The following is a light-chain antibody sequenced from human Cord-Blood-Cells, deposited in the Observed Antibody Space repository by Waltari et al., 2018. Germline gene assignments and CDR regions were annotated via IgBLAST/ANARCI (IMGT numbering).Light chain of an antibody. V-gene: IGLV3-1*01. CDR2: QDR. CDR1: KLGDKY. CDR3: QAWDSSTVV. J-gene: IGLJ2*01. Sequence: SYELTQPPSVSVSPGQTASITCSGDKLGDKYACWYQQKPGQSPVLVIYQDRKRPSGSPERFAGSSSGNTATLTISGTQAMDEADYYCQAWDSSTVVFGGGTKLTVL.